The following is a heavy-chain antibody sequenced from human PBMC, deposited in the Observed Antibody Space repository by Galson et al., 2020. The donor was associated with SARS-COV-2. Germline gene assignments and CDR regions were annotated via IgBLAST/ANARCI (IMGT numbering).Heavy chain of an antibody. CDR2: INHSGST. CDR1: GGSISSSSYY. V-gene: IGHV4-39*07. CDR3: ARVPVLLWFGTSVVAWFDP. D-gene: IGHD3-10*01. J-gene: IGHJ5*02. Sequence: SETLSLTCTVSGGSISSSSYYWGWIRQPPGKGLEWIGSINHSGSTNYNPSLNSRVTISVDTSKNQFSLKLSPVTAADTAVYYCARVPVLLWFGTSVVAWFDPWGQGTLVTVSS.